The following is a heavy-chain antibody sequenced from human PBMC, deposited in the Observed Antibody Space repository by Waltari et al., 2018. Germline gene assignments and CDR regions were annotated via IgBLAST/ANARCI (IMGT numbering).Heavy chain of an antibody. J-gene: IGHJ5*02. D-gene: IGHD1-1*01. V-gene: IGHV4-30-2*01. CDR3: ARGPGTGNWFDP. CDR1: GGSISSGGYS. CDR2: IYHSGST. Sequence: QVQLQESGSGLVKPSQTLSLTCAVSGGSISSGGYSWSWIRQPPGKGLEWIGYIYHSGSTYYNPSLKSRVTISVDRSKNQFSLKLSSVTAADTAVYYCARGPGTGNWFDPWGQGTLVTVSS.